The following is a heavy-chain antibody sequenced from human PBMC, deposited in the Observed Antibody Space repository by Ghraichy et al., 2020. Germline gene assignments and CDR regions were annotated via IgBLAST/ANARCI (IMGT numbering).Heavy chain of an antibody. D-gene: IGHD2-21*02. CDR2: IYYSGST. CDR1: GGSISSGGYY. CDR3: ARDCGGDCYAYYYYGMDV. Sequence: SETLSLTCTVSGGSISSGGYYWSWIRQHPGKGLEWIGYIYYSGSTYYNPSLKSRVTISVDTSKNQFSLKLSSVTAADTAVYYCARDCGGDCYAYYYYGMDVWGQGTTVTVSS. V-gene: IGHV4-31*03. J-gene: IGHJ6*02.